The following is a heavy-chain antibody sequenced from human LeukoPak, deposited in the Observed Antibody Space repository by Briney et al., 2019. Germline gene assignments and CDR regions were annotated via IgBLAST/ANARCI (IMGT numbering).Heavy chain of an antibody. J-gene: IGHJ4*02. D-gene: IGHD3-10*01. CDR1: GGTFSNYA. CDR3: ATRMPGSQSDN. CDR2: IIPIFETP. Sequence: SVKVSCKASGGTFSNYAISWVRQAPGHGLEWMGGIIPIFETPSYAQKFQGRVTITADESTTTAYMELSSLRSDDTAVYFCATRMPGSQSDNWGQGTLVTVSS. V-gene: IGHV1-69*13.